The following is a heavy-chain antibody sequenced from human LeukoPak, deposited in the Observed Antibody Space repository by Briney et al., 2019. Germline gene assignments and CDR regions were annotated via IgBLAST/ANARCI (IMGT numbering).Heavy chain of an antibody. Sequence: ASVKVSCKASGDTFTSYGFSWVRQAPGQGLQWMGWISAFNGNTSYAQKLQGRVTMTTDTSTSTAYMELRSLRSDDTAVYYCARGTWNIMVAKDGMDVWGQGTTVTVSS. CDR3: ARGTWNIMVAKDGMDV. CDR1: GDTFTSYG. CDR2: ISAFNGNT. D-gene: IGHD2-15*01. J-gene: IGHJ6*02. V-gene: IGHV1-18*01.